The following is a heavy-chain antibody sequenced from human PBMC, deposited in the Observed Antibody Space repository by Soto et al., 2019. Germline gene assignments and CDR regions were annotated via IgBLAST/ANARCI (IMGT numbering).Heavy chain of an antibody. CDR3: AGITDNWNSEKYFDP. Sequence: GASVKVSCKASGYTFSTYGINWVRQAPGQGLEWMGWISAYNNNTHYAQKVQGRVTMTTDTSTNTAYMELRSLRSDDTAVYYCAGITDNWNSEKYFDPWGQGTLVTAPQ. J-gene: IGHJ5*02. D-gene: IGHD1-7*01. CDR2: ISAYNNNT. V-gene: IGHV1-18*01. CDR1: GYTFSTYG.